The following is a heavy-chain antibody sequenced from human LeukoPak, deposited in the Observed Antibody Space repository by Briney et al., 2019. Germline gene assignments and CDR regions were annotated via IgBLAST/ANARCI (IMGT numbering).Heavy chain of an antibody. V-gene: IGHV3-30*04. CDR3: AKVTYDYVWGSYEN. CDR2: ISYDGSVE. D-gene: IGHD3-16*01. CDR1: GFTFSNYA. J-gene: IGHJ4*02. Sequence: HPGGSLRLSCAPSGFTFSNYAMHWVRPAPAKGLEWVALISYDGSVEKNAASVKGRFTISRDNSTNTVHLQMNGLRAEDTAVYHCAKVTYDYVWGSYENWGQGTLVTVSS.